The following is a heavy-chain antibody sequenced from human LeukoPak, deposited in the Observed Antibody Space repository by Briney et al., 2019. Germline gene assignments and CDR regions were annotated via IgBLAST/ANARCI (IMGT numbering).Heavy chain of an antibody. J-gene: IGHJ4*02. CDR1: GGSVGSDY. CDR3: ARHPFSSPFDY. V-gene: IGHV4-59*08. D-gene: IGHD2/OR15-2a*01. Sequence: SETLSLTCTVSGGSVGSDYWSWIRQPPGKGLEWIGYIYHTGNSDYNPSLKSRATISLDTSKNQFSLKLTSVTAADTAVYFCARHPFSSPFDYWGQGTLVTVSS. CDR2: IYHTGNS.